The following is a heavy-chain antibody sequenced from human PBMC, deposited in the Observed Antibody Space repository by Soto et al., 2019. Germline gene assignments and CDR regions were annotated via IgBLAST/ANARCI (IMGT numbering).Heavy chain of an antibody. D-gene: IGHD2-2*01. CDR2: IYYSGST. Sequence: SETLSLTCTVSGGSISSYYWSWIRQPPGKGLEWIGYIYYSGSTSYNPSLKSRITISLETSKSQISLRLSSVTAADTAVYYCARVPGPWGQGTLVTVSS. J-gene: IGHJ5*02. CDR3: ARVPGP. V-gene: IGHV4-59*08. CDR1: GGSISSYY.